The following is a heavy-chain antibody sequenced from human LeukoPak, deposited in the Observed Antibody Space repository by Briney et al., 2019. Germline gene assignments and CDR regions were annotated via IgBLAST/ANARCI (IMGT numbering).Heavy chain of an antibody. CDR1: GFTFTSYS. J-gene: IGHJ4*02. Sequence: PGGSLRLSCAASGFTFTSYSMNWVRQAPGKGLEWVSSISSSSSYIYYADSVKGRLTISRDNAKDSLYLQMNSLRAEDTAVYYCAKERIQLWSRYFDYWGQGTLVTVSS. CDR3: AKERIQLWSRYFDY. D-gene: IGHD5-18*01. V-gene: IGHV3-21*04. CDR2: ISSSSSYI.